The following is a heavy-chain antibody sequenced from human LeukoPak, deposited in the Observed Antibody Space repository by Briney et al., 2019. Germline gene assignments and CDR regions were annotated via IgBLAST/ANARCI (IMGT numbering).Heavy chain of an antibody. CDR3: AKDFTYYYDSSGYFLDY. CDR1: GFTFSSYG. Sequence: PGGALRLSCAASGFTFSSYGMSWVRQAPGKGLEWVSGISGSGGSTYYADYVKGRFTISRDNSKNTLYLQMNSLRAEDTAVYYCAKDFTYYYDSSGYFLDYWGQGTLVTVSS. V-gene: IGHV3-23*01. J-gene: IGHJ4*02. D-gene: IGHD3-22*01. CDR2: ISGSGGST.